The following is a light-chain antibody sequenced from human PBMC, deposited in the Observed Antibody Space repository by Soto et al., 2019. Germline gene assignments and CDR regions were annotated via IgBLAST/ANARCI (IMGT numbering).Light chain of an antibody. CDR2: GAS. V-gene: IGKV3-20*01. CDR1: QSVNRF. Sequence: EIVLTQSPGTLSLSPGERATLSCRASQSVNRFLAWFQQKPGQVPRLLIYGASNRATGIPDRFSGSGSETAFTLTITRLETEEFAVYYCHHYVGSPWAFGQGTKVENK. CDR3: HHYVGSPWA. J-gene: IGKJ1*01.